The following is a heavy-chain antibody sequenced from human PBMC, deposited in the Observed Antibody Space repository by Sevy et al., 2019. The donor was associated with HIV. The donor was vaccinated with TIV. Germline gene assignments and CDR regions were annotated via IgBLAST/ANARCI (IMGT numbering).Heavy chain of an antibody. J-gene: IGHJ5*02. D-gene: IGHD3-22*01. V-gene: IGHV3-48*02. CDR1: GFTFSTYS. Sequence: GGSLRLSCKASGFTFSTYSMHWVRQAPGKGLEWVSSISRTSTNTYYADSAKGRFTISRDNAKNSLYLQMNNLRDEDTAVYYCAREAYYYDSREENLFDPWGQGTLVTVSS. CDR3: AREAYYYDSREENLFDP. CDR2: ISRTSTNT.